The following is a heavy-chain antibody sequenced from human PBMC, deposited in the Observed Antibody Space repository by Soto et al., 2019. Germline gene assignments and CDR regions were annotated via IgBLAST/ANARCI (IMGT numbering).Heavy chain of an antibody. D-gene: IGHD1-26*01. V-gene: IGHV6-1*01. CDR2: TFYRSKWYY. CDR1: GDSVSSTSAA. Sequence: SQTLSLTCAISGDSVSSTSAAWNWIRQSPSRGLEWLGRTFYRSKWYYDYAVSVKSRITINPDTSKNQFSLQLNSVTPEDTAVYYCSRRSKLGADYSGMDVWGQGTTVTVSS. J-gene: IGHJ6*02. CDR3: SRRSKLGADYSGMDV.